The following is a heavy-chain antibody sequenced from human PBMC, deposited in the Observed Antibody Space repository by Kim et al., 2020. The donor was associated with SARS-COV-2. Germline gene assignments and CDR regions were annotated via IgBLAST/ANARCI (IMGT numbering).Heavy chain of an antibody. J-gene: IGHJ3*02. D-gene: IGHD2-2*01. CDR3: TTEIVVVPAATHADAFDI. V-gene: IGHV3-15*01. Sequence: GRFTISRDDSNNTLYLQMNSLKTEDTAVYYCTTEIVVVPAATHADAFDIWGQGTMVTVSS.